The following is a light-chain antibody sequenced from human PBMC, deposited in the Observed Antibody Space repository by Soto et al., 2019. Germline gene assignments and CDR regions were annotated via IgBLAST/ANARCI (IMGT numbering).Light chain of an antibody. Sequence: DIQMTQSPSSRSASVGDRVTITCRASQDISNYLSWYQQKPGKVPKLLIYTSSTLQSGVPSRFSGSGSGTDFTLTISSLQPEDVATYYCQKYDNAPLTFGGGTKVDIK. CDR3: QKYDNAPLT. CDR1: QDISNY. V-gene: IGKV1-27*01. CDR2: TSS. J-gene: IGKJ4*01.